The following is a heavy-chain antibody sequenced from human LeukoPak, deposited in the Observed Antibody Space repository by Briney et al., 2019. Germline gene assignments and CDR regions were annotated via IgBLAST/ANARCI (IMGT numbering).Heavy chain of an antibody. J-gene: IGHJ4*02. Sequence: GGSLRLSCAASGFTFSSYAMSWVRQAPGKGLERVSAISGSGSSTYYADSVKGRFTISRDKSKNTLYLQMNSLRAEDTAVYYCAKETGGSLDYWGQGTLVTISS. V-gene: IGHV3-23*01. D-gene: IGHD1-14*01. CDR1: GFTFSSYA. CDR2: ISGSGSST. CDR3: AKETGGSLDY.